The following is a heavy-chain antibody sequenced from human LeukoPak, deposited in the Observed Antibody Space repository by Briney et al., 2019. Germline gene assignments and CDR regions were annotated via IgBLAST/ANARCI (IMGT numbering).Heavy chain of an antibody. D-gene: IGHD3-3*01. Sequence: PSETLSLTCAVYGGSFSGYYWSWIRQPPGKGLEWIGEINHSGSTNYNPSLKSRVTISVDTSKNQFSLKLSSVTAADTAVYYCAATYYDFWSGPLYGMDVWGQGTTVTVSS. J-gene: IGHJ6*02. V-gene: IGHV4-34*01. CDR1: GGSFSGYY. CDR2: INHSGST. CDR3: AATYYDFWSGPLYGMDV.